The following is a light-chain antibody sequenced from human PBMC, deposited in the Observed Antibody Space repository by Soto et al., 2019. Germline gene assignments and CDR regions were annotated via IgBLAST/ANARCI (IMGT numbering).Light chain of an antibody. J-gene: IGLJ2*01. CDR1: RSDVGRYNY. CDR3: SSYTSSSTVV. V-gene: IGLV2-14*01. Sequence: QSALTQPASVSGSPGQSITISCTGTRSDVGRYNYVSWYQQHPGKAPKLLIYEVTYRPSGVSTRFSGSKSGNTASLTISGLQAEDEAVYYCSSYTSSSTVVFGGGTKVTVL. CDR2: EVT.